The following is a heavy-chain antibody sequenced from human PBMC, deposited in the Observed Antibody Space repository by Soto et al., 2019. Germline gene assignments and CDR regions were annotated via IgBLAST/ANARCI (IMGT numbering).Heavy chain of an antibody. Sequence: PGESLKISCQGSGYSFPDYWIGWVRQMPGKGLEWMGIIYPDDSDAKYSPSFQGQVTMSADKSISTAYLQWSSLKASDTAMYYCASPSRYSSSWYAFDIWGQGTMVTVS. CDR2: IYPDDSDA. CDR3: ASPSRYSSSWYAFDI. CDR1: GYSFPDYW. D-gene: IGHD6-13*01. J-gene: IGHJ3*02. V-gene: IGHV5-51*01.